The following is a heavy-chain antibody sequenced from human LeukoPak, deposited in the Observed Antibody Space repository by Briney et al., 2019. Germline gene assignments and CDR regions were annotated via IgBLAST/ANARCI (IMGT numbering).Heavy chain of an antibody. J-gene: IGHJ4*02. D-gene: IGHD5-18*01. CDR1: GFTFSSYA. Sequence: GGSLRLSCAASGFTFSSYAMSWVRQAPGKGLEWVSVISGGGGSTYYADSVKGRFTISRDNSKNTLYLQMNSLRAEDTAVYYCAKVGGYSYGNPFDHWGQGTLVTVSS. V-gene: IGHV3-23*01. CDR3: AKVGGYSYGNPFDH. CDR2: ISGGGGST.